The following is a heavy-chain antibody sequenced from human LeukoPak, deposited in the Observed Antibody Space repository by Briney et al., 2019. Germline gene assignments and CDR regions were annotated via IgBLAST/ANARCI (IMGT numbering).Heavy chain of an antibody. D-gene: IGHD2-2*01. CDR3: ARDPCSSTSCYPDAFDI. Sequence: GGSLRLSCAASGFTFSSYSMNWVRQAPGKGLEWVSSISSSSSYIYYADSVKGRFTISRDNAKNSLYLQMNSLRAEDTAVYYCARDPCSSTSCYPDAFDIWGQGTMVTVSS. CDR2: ISSSSSYI. CDR1: GFTFSSYS. V-gene: IGHV3-21*01. J-gene: IGHJ3*02.